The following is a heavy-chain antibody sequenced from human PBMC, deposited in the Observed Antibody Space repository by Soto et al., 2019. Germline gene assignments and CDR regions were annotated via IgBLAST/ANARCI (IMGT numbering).Heavy chain of an antibody. D-gene: IGHD2-15*01. CDR2: INAGNGNT. Sequence: ASVKVSCKASGYTFTSYAMHWVRQAPGQRLEWMGWINAGNGNTKYSQKFQGRVTITRDTSASTAYMELSSLRSEDTAVYYCARNLFGRYWSGGSCPDYYYGMDVWGQGTTVTVSS. J-gene: IGHJ6*02. CDR3: ARNLFGRYWSGGSCPDYYYGMDV. V-gene: IGHV1-3*01. CDR1: GYTFTSYA.